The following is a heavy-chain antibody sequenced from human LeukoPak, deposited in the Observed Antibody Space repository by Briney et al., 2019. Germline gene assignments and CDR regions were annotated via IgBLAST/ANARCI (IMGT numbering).Heavy chain of an antibody. V-gene: IGHV3-13*01. CDR2: IGTIGDT. D-gene: IGHD5-24*01. J-gene: IGHJ4*02. CDR3: AREGDGYNSPIDY. Sequence: GGSPRLSCAASGFTFSSSDMHWVRQPTGKGLEWVSAIGTIGDTYYPGSVKGRFTISRENAKNTLYLQMNSLRAEDTAVYYCAREGDGYNSPIDYWGQGTLVTVSS. CDR1: GFTFSSSD.